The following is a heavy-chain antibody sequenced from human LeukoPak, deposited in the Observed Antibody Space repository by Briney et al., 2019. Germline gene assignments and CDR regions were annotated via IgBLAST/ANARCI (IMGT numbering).Heavy chain of an antibody. Sequence: SQTLSLTCAISGDSVSRNSAVWHWIRQSPSRGLEWLGRTYYGSKWYNDYADSVKSRITINPDTSKNQFSLQLSSVTPEDTAVYYCARATGTTGGTAFDCWGQGTLVTVSS. CDR1: GDSVSRNSAV. D-gene: IGHD1-1*01. CDR3: ARATGTTGGTAFDC. CDR2: TYYGSKWYN. J-gene: IGHJ4*02. V-gene: IGHV6-1*01.